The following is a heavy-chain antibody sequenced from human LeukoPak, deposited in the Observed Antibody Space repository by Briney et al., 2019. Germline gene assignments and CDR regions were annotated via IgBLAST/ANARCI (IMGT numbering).Heavy chain of an antibody. J-gene: IGHJ4*02. CDR3: ARQLNTYYYDSSGYPFDY. Sequence: TSSETLSLTCTVPGGPISSSSYYWGWIRQPPGKGLEWIGSIYYSGSTYYNPPLKSRVTISVDTSKNQFSLKLSSVTAADTAVYYCARQLNTYYYDSSGYPFDYWGQGTLVTVSS. D-gene: IGHD3-22*01. CDR2: IYYSGST. V-gene: IGHV4-39*01. CDR1: GGPISSSSYY.